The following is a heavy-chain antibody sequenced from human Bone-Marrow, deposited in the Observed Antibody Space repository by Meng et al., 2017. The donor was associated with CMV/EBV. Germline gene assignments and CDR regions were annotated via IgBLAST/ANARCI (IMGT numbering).Heavy chain of an antibody. D-gene: IGHD6-19*01. Sequence: GGSISSSSYYWGWIRQPPGKGLEWIGSIYYSGSTYYNPSLKNRVTISVDTSKNQFSLKLSSVTAADTAVYYCARAVVSSGWYDPFDYWGQGTLVTVSS. V-gene: IGHV4-39*01. CDR2: IYYSGST. CDR1: GGSISSSSYY. J-gene: IGHJ4*02. CDR3: ARAVVSSGWYDPFDY.